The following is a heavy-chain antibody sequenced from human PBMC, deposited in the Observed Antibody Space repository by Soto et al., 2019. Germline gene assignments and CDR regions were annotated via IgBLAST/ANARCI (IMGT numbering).Heavy chain of an antibody. CDR3: ARPAATVIFSSGMDV. D-gene: IGHD4-17*01. CDR1: GFTFSSYE. CDR2: ISSSGSTI. V-gene: IGHV3-48*03. Sequence: PGGSLRLSCAASGFTFSSYEMNWVRQAPGKGLEWVSYISSSGSTIYYADSVKGRFTISRDNAKNSLYLQMNSLRAEDTAVYYCARPAATVIFSSGMDVWGQGTTVTVSS. J-gene: IGHJ6*02.